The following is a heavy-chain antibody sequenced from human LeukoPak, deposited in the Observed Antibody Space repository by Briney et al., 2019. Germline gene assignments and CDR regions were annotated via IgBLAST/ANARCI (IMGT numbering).Heavy chain of an antibody. J-gene: IGHJ5*02. CDR3: ASQSYARFDP. Sequence: QPGGSLRLSCVASGFTFSSYAMNWVRQAPGKGLEWVSYIGSDLVIIYADSVKGRFTISRDNARNSLFLQMNSLRVEDTAVYYCASQSYARFDPWGQGTLVTVSS. CDR2: IGSDLVII. CDR1: GFTFSSYA. V-gene: IGHV3-48*04. D-gene: IGHD3-16*01.